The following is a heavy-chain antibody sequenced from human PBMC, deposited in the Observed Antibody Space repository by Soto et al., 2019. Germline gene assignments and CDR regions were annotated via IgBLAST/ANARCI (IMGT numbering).Heavy chain of an antibody. CDR2: ISAYNGNT. J-gene: IGHJ4*02. V-gene: IGHV1-18*01. CDR3: ARDLHLLTTQGFLWDY. CDR1: GYTFTSYG. Sequence: ASVKVSCKASGYTFTSYGISWVRQAPGQGLEWMGWISAYNGNTNYAQKLQGRVTMTTDTSTSTAYMELRSLRSDDTAVYYCARDLHLLTTQGFLWDYWGQGTLVTVSS. D-gene: IGHD4-4*01.